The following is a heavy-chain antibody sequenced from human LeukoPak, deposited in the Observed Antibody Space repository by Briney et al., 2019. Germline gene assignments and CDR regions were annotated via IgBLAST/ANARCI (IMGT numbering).Heavy chain of an antibody. V-gene: IGHV1-2*06. J-gene: IGHJ4*02. D-gene: IGHD3-22*01. CDR1: GYTFTGYY. CDR3: ASPHYYDSSSFDY. Sequence: ASVKVSCKASGYTFTGYYKHWVRQAPGQGLEWMGRINPNSGGTNYAQKFQGRVTMTRDTSISTAYMELSRLRSDDTAVYYCASPHYYDSSSFDYWGQGTLVTVSS. CDR2: INPNSGGT.